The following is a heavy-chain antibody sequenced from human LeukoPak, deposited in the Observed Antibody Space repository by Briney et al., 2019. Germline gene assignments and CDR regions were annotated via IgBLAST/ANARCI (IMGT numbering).Heavy chain of an antibody. V-gene: IGHV4-34*01. CDR2: IYYSGST. Sequence: SETLSLTCAVYGGSFSGYYWSWIRQPPGKGLEWIGSIYYSGSTYYNPSLKSRVTISVDTSKNQFSLKLSSVTAADTAVYYCARLDSSGYYTLDVWGQGTTVTVSS. CDR3: ARLDSSGYYTLDV. CDR1: GGSFSGYY. J-gene: IGHJ6*02. D-gene: IGHD3-22*01.